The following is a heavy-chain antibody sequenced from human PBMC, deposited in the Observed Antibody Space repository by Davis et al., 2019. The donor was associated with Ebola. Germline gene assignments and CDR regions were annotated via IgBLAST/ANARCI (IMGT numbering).Heavy chain of an antibody. CDR2: TYYNSKWYN. CDR3: ARGWLRTGLDI. J-gene: IGHJ3*02. D-gene: IGHD3/OR15-3a*01. CDR1: GDSVSSGG. Sequence: HSQTLSLTCAISGDSVSSGGWNWIRQSPSRGLEWLGRTYYNSKWYNDYAVSVKSRITINPDTSKNQLSLQLNSVTPEDTAVYYCARGWLRTGLDIWGQGTTVIVSS. V-gene: IGHV6-1*01.